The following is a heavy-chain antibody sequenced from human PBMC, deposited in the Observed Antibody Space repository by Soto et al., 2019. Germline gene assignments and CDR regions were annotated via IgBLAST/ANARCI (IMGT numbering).Heavy chain of an antibody. J-gene: IGHJ5*02. CDR2: ISAYNGNT. CDR1: GYTFTSYG. V-gene: IGHV1-18*01. D-gene: IGHD3-10*01. Sequence: ALVKVSCKASGYTFTSYGISWVRQAPGQGLEWMGWISAYNGNTNYAQKLQGRVTMTTDTSTSTAYMELRSLRSDDTAVYYCARDPAMVRGVIATYNWFDPWGQGTLVTVSS. CDR3: ARDPAMVRGVIATYNWFDP.